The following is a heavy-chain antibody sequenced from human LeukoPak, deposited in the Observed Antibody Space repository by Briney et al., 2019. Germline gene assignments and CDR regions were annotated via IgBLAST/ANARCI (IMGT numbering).Heavy chain of an antibody. Sequence: GGSLRLSCAASGFTFSDYYMSWIRQAPGKGLEWVSYISSSGSTTYYADSVKGRFTISRDNAKNSLYLQMNSLRAEDTAVYYCAREDYYDSSGVSYDYWGQGTLVTVSS. V-gene: IGHV3-11*01. D-gene: IGHD3-22*01. J-gene: IGHJ4*02. CDR3: AREDYYDSSGVSYDY. CDR2: ISSSGSTT. CDR1: GFTFSDYY.